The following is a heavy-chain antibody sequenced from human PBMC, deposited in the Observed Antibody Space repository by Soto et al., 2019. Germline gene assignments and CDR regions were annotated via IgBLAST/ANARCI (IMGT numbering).Heavy chain of an antibody. D-gene: IGHD6-6*01. CDR1: GGTFSSYT. Sequence: QVQQVRSGAEVKKPGSSVKVPCKASGGTFSSYTISWVRQAPGHGLEWMARIIPIMNITNFARKFQGRVTLTADTSTNTAYMELSRLTSGDTAAYYCSTQSMRPRPLPGYCFDYWGQGVLVIVSA. CDR2: IIPIMNIT. V-gene: IGHV1-69*02. CDR3: STQSMRPRPLPGYCFDY. J-gene: IGHJ4*02.